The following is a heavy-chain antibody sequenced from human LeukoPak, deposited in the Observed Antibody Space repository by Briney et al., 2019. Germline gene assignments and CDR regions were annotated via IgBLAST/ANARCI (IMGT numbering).Heavy chain of an antibody. D-gene: IGHD2-8*01. Sequence: SETLSLTCTVSGGSISSYYWSWIRQPPGKGLEWIGYIYYSGSTNYNTSLKSRVTISVDTSKNQFSLKLSSVTAADTAVYYCAREAGYCTNGVCPADYWGQGTLVTVSS. CDR1: GGSISSYY. CDR2: IYYSGST. V-gene: IGHV4-59*01. CDR3: AREAGYCTNGVCPADY. J-gene: IGHJ4*02.